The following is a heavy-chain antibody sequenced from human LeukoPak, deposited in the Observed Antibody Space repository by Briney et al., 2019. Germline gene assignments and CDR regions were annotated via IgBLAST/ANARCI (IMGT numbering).Heavy chain of an antibody. D-gene: IGHD3-9*01. Sequence: PSETLSLTCTVSGGSISRYYWSWIRQTPGKGLEWIGHIYYSGSTNYNPSLKSRVTISVDTSKNQFSLKLSSVTAADTAVYYYARETGTYYDILTGSPRRAFDIWGQGTMVTVSS. V-gene: IGHV4-59*01. CDR3: ARETGTYYDILTGSPRRAFDI. CDR2: IYYSGST. J-gene: IGHJ3*02. CDR1: GGSISRYY.